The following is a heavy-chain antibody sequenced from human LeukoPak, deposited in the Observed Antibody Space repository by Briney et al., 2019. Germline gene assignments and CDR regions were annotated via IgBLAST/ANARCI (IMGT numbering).Heavy chain of an antibody. CDR2: INPNSGGT. CDR1: GYTFTGYY. CDR3: ARAHYYDSSGYYPVY. J-gene: IGHJ4*02. Sequence: ASVKVSCKASGYTFTGYYMHWVRQAPGQGLEWMGWINPNSGGTNYAQKFQGRVTTTRDTSISTAYMELSRLRSDDTAVYYCARAHYYDSSGYYPVYWGQGTLVTVSS. D-gene: IGHD3-22*01. V-gene: IGHV1-2*02.